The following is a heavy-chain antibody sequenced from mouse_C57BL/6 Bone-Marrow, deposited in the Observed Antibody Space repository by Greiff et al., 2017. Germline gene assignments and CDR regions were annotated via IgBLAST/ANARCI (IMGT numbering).Heavy chain of an antibody. CDR1: GYSFTDYN. CDR2: INPNSGTT. J-gene: IGHJ2*01. V-gene: IGHV1-39*01. CDR3: ASPYSYGSGYFDY. D-gene: IGHD1-1*01. Sequence: VQLQQSGPELVKPGASVKISCKASGYSFTDYNMNWVKQSNGKSLEWIGVINPNSGTTSYNQKFKGKATLTVDQSSSTDYMQLNSLTSEDSAVYYCASPYSYGSGYFDYWGQGTTLTVSS.